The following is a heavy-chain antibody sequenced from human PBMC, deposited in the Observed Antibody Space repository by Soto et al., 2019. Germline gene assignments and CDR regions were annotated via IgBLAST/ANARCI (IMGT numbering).Heavy chain of an antibody. CDR1: GFPFTTFG. CDR3: ARGIVATGVNEAFDI. J-gene: IGHJ3*02. D-gene: IGHD5-12*01. V-gene: IGHV1-18*01. CDR2: ISAYNGNT. Sequence: QVQLVQSGAEVKKPGASVKVSCKASGFPFTTFGFNWVRQAPGQGLEWMGWISAYNGNTNFAQRCQDRGTLTTATSTSTAYMEVRSLTSDDTAVYYCARGIVATGVNEAFDIWGQGTMVTVSS.